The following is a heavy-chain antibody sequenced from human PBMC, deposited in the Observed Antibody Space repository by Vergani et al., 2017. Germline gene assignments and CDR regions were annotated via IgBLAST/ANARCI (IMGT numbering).Heavy chain of an antibody. D-gene: IGHD3-9*01. V-gene: IGHV3-30*02. Sequence: QVQLVESGGGVVQPGGSLRLSCAASGCTFSSYGMHWVRQAPGKGLEWVAFIRYDGSNKYYADSVKGRFTISRDNSKNTLYLQMNSLRAEDTAVYYCAKSPYDILTGYLDFDYWGQGTLVTVSS. CDR3: AKSPYDILTGYLDFDY. J-gene: IGHJ4*02. CDR2: IRYDGSNK. CDR1: GCTFSSYG.